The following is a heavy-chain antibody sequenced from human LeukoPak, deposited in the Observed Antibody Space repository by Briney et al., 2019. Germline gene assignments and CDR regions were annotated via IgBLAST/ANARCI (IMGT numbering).Heavy chain of an antibody. D-gene: IGHD3-3*01. CDR2: INHSGST. V-gene: IGHV4-39*07. CDR3: ARGLNDSWTGENY. Sequence: SETLSLTCTVSGGSISSSSYYWGWIRQPPGKGLEWIGEINHSGSTNYNPSLKSRVTISLDTSKSQFSLKVRYVTAADTAVYYCARGLNDSWTGENYWGQGTLVTVSS. J-gene: IGHJ4*02. CDR1: GGSISSSSYY.